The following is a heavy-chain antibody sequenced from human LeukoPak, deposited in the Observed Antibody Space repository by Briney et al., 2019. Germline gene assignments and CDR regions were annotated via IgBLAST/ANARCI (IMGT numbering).Heavy chain of an antibody. V-gene: IGHV4-30-4*02. CDR3: AREGDGYNPSFDY. CDR1: GGSISSGDYY. CDR2: IYYSGST. J-gene: IGHJ4*02. D-gene: IGHD5-24*01. Sequence: SETLSLTCTVSGGSISSGDYYWSWIRQTPGKGLEWIGYIYYSGSTYYNPSLKSRVTISVDTSKNQFSLKLSSVTAADTAVYYCAREGDGYNPSFDYWGQGTLVTVSS.